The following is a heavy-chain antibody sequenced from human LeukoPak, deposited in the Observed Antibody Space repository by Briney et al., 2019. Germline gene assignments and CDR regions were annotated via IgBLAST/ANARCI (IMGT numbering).Heavy chain of an antibody. D-gene: IGHD4-11*01. Sequence: SETLSLTCTVSGGSISSSSYYWGWIRQPPGKGLEWIGSIYYSGSTNYNPSLKSRVTISVDTSKNQFSLKLSSVTATDTAVYYCARLDPHDYTNYYPPVVDYWGQGTLVTVSS. J-gene: IGHJ4*02. V-gene: IGHV4-39*07. CDR1: GGSISSSSYY. CDR2: IYYSGST. CDR3: ARLDPHDYTNYYPPVVDY.